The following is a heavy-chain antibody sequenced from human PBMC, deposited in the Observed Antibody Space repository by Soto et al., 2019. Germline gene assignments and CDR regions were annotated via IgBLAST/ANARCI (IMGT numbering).Heavy chain of an antibody. CDR3: AARYCSGGSCYPRRGAFDY. D-gene: IGHD2-15*01. J-gene: IGHJ4*02. CDR1: GGSFSGYY. V-gene: IGHV4-34*01. Sequence: SETLSLTCAVYGGSFSGYYWSWIRQPPGKGLEWIGEINHSGSTNYNPSLKRRVTISVDTSKNQFSLKLSSVTAADTAVYYCAARYCSGGSCYPRRGAFDYWGQGTLVTVSS. CDR2: INHSGST.